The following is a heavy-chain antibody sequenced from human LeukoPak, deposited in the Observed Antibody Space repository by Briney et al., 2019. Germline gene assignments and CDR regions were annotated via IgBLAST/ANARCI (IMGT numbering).Heavy chain of an antibody. D-gene: IGHD3-22*01. CDR2: ISTSGTTT. J-gene: IGHJ6*03. CDR1: GFTFSDYY. Sequence: GGSLRLSCAASGFTFSDYYMSWIRQAPGKGLEWVSYISTSGTTTYYGDSVKGRFTFSRDNDKNSLYLQMNNLRAEYTAVYYCARVKNGFDGNGYPYYYYYLDVWGRGTTVTVFS. CDR3: ARVKNGFDGNGYPYYYYYLDV. V-gene: IGHV3-11*04.